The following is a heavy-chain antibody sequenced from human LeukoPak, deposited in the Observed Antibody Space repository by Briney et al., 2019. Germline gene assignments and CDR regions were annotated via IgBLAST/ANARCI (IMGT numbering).Heavy chain of an antibody. V-gene: IGHV4-59*08. Sequence: SETLSLTCTVSGGTISSYHWSWIRQPPGKGLEWIGYIYYSGSTNYNPSLNSRVTISVDTSKNQFSLKLSSVTAADMAVYYCARSFHSSSWYFDYWGQGTLVTVSS. J-gene: IGHJ4*02. D-gene: IGHD6-13*01. CDR1: GGTISSYH. CDR3: ARSFHSSSWYFDY. CDR2: IYYSGST.